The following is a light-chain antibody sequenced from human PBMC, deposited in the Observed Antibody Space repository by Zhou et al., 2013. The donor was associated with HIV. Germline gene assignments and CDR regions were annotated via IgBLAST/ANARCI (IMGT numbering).Light chain of an antibody. Sequence: AIRLTQSPSSLSASVGDRVTIICRASQGVSNDLAWYQQKPGKVPKLLIYDASTLQSGVPSRFSGSGSGTDFTLTISSLQPEDFATYYCQQFNDYPLTFGQGTRLDI. CDR2: DAS. J-gene: IGKJ5*01. CDR1: QGVSND. V-gene: IGKV1D-13*01. CDR3: QQFNDYPLT.